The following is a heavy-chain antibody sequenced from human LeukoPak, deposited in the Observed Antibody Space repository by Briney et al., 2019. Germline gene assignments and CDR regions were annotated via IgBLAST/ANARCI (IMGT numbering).Heavy chain of an antibody. CDR3: ARSSLPWYFDL. Sequence: ASVTVSCKASGYTFTSYGISWVRQAPGQGLEWMGWISAYNGNTNYAQKLQGRVTMTTDISTSTAYMELRSLRSDDTAVYYCARSSLPWYFDLWGRGTLVTVSS. J-gene: IGHJ2*01. CDR2: ISAYNGNT. CDR1: GYTFTSYG. V-gene: IGHV1-18*01.